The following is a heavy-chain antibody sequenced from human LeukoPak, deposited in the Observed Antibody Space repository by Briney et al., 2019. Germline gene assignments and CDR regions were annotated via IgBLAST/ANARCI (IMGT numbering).Heavy chain of an antibody. Sequence: QPGGSLRLSCAASGFTFSSYEMNWVRQAPGKGLEWVSYISSSGSTIYYADSVKGRFTISRDNAKNSLYLQTNSLRAEDTAVYYCARDPYSEGYFQHWGQGTLVTVSS. D-gene: IGHD1-26*01. CDR1: GFTFSSYE. V-gene: IGHV3-48*03. CDR2: ISSSGSTI. J-gene: IGHJ1*01. CDR3: ARDPYSEGYFQH.